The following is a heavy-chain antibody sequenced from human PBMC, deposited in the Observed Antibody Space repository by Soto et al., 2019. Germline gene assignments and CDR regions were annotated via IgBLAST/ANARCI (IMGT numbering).Heavy chain of an antibody. Sequence: ASVKVSCKASGDTYTSYYIHWVRQAPGHGLGWMGWMNPNSGNTGYAQNFRGRVTMTQNTAIGTAYMELSSLRSDDTATYYCTRAYGAETFDFWGQGTRVTVSS. CDR3: TRAYGAETFDF. CDR2: MNPNSGNT. J-gene: IGHJ5*01. CDR1: GDTYTSYY. D-gene: IGHD3-10*01. V-gene: IGHV1-8*02.